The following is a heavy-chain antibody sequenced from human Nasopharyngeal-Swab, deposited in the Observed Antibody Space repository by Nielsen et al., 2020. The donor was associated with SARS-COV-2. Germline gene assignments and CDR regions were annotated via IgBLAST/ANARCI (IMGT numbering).Heavy chain of an antibody. CDR3: SRCGGSCYTGKDY. D-gene: IGHD2-15*01. CDR1: GFIFSDSA. V-gene: IGHV3-73*01. Sequence: ESLKISCAASGFIFSDSAIHWVRQASGKGLEWVGRIRSKGNSYATEYAASVEGRFTISRDDSTNTAYLQMNSLMTEDTAVYYCSRCGGSCYTGKDYWGQGTLVTVSS. J-gene: IGHJ4*02. CDR2: IRSKGNSYAT.